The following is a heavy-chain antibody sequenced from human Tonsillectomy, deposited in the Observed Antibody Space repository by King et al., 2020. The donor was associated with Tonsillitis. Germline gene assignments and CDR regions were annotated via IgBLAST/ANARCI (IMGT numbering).Heavy chain of an antibody. CDR1: GFTFSSYW. J-gene: IGHJ4*02. V-gene: IGHV3-74*01. CDR2: IDRDGSST. CDR3: VREAYYYDSSVYYPYFFDY. D-gene: IGHD3-22*01. Sequence: VQLVESGGGLVQPGGSLRLSCAASGFTFSSYWMHWVRQAPGKGLVWVSRIDRDGSSTGYADSVKGRFTISRDNAKNTLFLRVNSLRAEDTAVYYCVREAYYYDSSVYYPYFFDYWGQGTLVTVSS.